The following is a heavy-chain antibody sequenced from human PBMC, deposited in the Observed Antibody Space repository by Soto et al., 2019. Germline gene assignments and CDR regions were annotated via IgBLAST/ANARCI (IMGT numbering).Heavy chain of an antibody. J-gene: IGHJ4*02. D-gene: IGHD5-18*01. CDR1: GYTFTSYD. CDR3: ASLRRVPYSYGYILDY. V-gene: IGHV1-8*01. CDR2: MNPNSGNT. Sequence: ASVKVSCKASGYTFTSYDTNWVRQATGQGLEWMGWMNPNSGNTGYAQKFQGRVTMTRNTSISTAYMELSSLRSEDTAVYYCASLRRVPYSYGYILDYWGQGTLVTVSS.